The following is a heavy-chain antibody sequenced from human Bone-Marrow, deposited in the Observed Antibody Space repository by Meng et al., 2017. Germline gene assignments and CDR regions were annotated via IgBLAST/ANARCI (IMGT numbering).Heavy chain of an antibody. Sequence: VGVVGAGGGLGNPGGSLRLSCAASGFTFSSYSMNWVRQAPGKGLEWVSSISSSSSYIYYADSVKGRFTISRDNAKNSLYLQMNSLRAEDTAVYYCAREGQWLAKSWFDPWGQGTLVTVSS. CDR1: GFTFSSYS. CDR2: ISSSSSYI. D-gene: IGHD6-19*01. J-gene: IGHJ5*02. CDR3: AREGQWLAKSWFDP. V-gene: IGHV3-21*01.